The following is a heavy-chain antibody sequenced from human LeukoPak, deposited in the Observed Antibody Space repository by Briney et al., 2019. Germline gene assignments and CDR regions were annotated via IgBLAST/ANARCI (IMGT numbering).Heavy chain of an antibody. CDR3: ARDGMLRSLDY. D-gene: IGHD2-8*01. CDR2: INHSGST. Sequence: KPSETLSLTCAVYGGSFSGYYWSWIRQPPGKGLEWIGEINHSGSTNYNPSLKSRVTIPVDTSKNQFSLKLSSVTAADTAVYYCARDGMLRSLDYWGQGTLVTISS. J-gene: IGHJ4*02. V-gene: IGHV4-34*01. CDR1: GGSFSGYY.